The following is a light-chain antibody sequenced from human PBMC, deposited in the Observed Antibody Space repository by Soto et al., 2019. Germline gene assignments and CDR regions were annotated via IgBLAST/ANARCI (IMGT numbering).Light chain of an antibody. J-gene: IGKJ1*01. CDR1: QTVLNN. V-gene: IGKV3-15*01. Sequence: EIVLTQSPGTLSLSPGERATLSCRASQTVLNNYLTWYQQKPGQAPRLLIYGVSTKASGIPARFSGSGSGTEFTLTISSLQSEDVAVYCCQQYNNWPPTFGQGTKVDIK. CDR3: QQYNNWPPT. CDR2: GVS.